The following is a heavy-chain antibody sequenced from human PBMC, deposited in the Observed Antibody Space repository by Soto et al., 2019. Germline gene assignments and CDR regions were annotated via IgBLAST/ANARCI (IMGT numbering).Heavy chain of an antibody. D-gene: IGHD3-22*01. CDR3: AREAWGYYDRLTQFDY. CDR1: GGSISSSSYY. J-gene: IGHJ4*02. V-gene: IGHV4-39*02. Sequence: SETLSLTCTVSGGSISSSSYYWGWIRQPPGKGLEWIGSIYYSGSTYYNPSLKSRVTISVDTSKNQFSLKLSSVTAADTAVYYCAREAWGYYDRLTQFDYWGQGTLVTVSS. CDR2: IYYSGST.